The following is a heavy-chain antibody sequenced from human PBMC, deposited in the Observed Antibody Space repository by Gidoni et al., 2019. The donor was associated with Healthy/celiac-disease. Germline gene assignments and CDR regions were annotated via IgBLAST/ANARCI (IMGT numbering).Heavy chain of an antibody. CDR1: GFTFSSYW. J-gene: IGHJ1*01. Sequence: EVQLVESGGGLVQPGGSLRLSCAASGFTFSSYWMSWVRQAPGKGLEWVANIKQDGSEKYYVDSVKGRFTISRDNAKNSLYLQMNSLRAEDTAVYYCARSYDFWSGYLHWGYFQHWGQGTLVTVSS. CDR3: ARSYDFWSGYLHWGYFQH. D-gene: IGHD3-3*01. CDR2: IKQDGSEK. V-gene: IGHV3-7*03.